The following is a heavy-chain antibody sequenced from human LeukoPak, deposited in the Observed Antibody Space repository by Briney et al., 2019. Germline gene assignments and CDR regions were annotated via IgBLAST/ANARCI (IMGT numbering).Heavy chain of an antibody. J-gene: IGHJ5*02. V-gene: IGHV3-21*01. CDR3: VRYYYDSSGYYPEES. Sequence: GGSLRLSCAASGFTFSSYSMNWVRQAPGKGLEWVSSISSSSSYIYYADSVKGRFTISRDNAKNSLYLQMNSLRAEDTAVYYCVRYYYDSSGYYPEESWGQGTLVTASS. CDR1: GFTFSSYS. D-gene: IGHD3-22*01. CDR2: ISSSSSYI.